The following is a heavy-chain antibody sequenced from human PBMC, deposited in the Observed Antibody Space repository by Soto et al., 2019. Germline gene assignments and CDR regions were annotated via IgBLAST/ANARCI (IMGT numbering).Heavy chain of an antibody. CDR2: ITPYNGDT. Sequence: QVQLVQSGAEVKHPGASVKVSCKASNYLFGAFGISWVRQAPGQGREWMGWITPYNGDTHYAEKFQDRVTMSADKSTTPAYMEVRSLTSHDTAVYYCARISGRRHDFAVWGEGTVVTVSS. D-gene: IGHD1-1*01. V-gene: IGHV1-18*01. CDR1: NYLFGAFG. J-gene: IGHJ3*01. CDR3: ARISGRRHDFAV.